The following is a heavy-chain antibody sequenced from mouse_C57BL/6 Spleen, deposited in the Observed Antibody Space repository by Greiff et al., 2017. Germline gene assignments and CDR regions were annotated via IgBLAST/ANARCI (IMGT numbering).Heavy chain of an antibody. CDR1: GYAFSSSW. J-gene: IGHJ4*01. Sequence: QVQLKQSGPELVKPGASVKISCKASGYAFSSSWMNWVKQRPGKGLEWIGRIYPGDGDTNYNGKFKGKATLTADKSSSTAYMQLSSLTSEDSAVYFCARVGYPYAMDYWGQGTSVTVSS. V-gene: IGHV1-82*01. D-gene: IGHD2-2*01. CDR2: IYPGDGDT. CDR3: ARVGYPYAMDY.